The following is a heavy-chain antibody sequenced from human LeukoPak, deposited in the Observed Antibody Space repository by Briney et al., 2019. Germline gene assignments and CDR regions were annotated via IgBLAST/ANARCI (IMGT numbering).Heavy chain of an antibody. J-gene: IGHJ6*03. V-gene: IGHV1-8*01. CDR3: ARGRRYSYGYYYSYYYMDV. D-gene: IGHD5-18*01. CDR2: MNPNSGNT. Sequence: ASVKVSCKASGYTFTSYDINWVRQATGQGLEWMGWMNPNSGNTGYAQKFQGRVTMTRNTSISTAYMELSSLRSEDTAVYYCARGRRYSYGYYYSYYYMDVWGKGTTVTVSS. CDR1: GYTFTSYD.